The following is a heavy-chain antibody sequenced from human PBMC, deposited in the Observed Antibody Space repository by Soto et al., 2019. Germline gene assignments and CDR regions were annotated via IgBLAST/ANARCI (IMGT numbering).Heavy chain of an antibody. CDR2: IRSKAYGGTT. J-gene: IGHJ6*02. CDR3: TRDPCSSTRCSGGDYYGMDV. CDR1: GFTFSRYP. D-gene: IGHD2-2*01. Sequence: GGSLRLSCEASGFTFSRYPLHWVRQAPGKGLEWVGFIRSKAYGGTTEYAASVKGRFTISRDDSKSIAYLQMNSLKTEDTAVYYCTRDPCSSTRCSGGDYYGMDVWGQGTTVTVSS. V-gene: IGHV3-49*04.